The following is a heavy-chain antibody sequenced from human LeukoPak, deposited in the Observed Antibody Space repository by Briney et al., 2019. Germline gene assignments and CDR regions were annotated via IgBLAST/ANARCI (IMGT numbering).Heavy chain of an antibody. J-gene: IGHJ6*04. CDR2: IIPIFVTA. CDR3: ATRSGDSSSSEGRMDA. D-gene: IGHD6-6*01. CDR1: GATFSSYA. Sequence: ASVKLSCKASGATFSSYAITWVRRAPGQGLEWMGGIIPIFVTATYAQKFPGRVTITTDETTSTAYMELSSLRSEDTAVYYCATRSGDSSSSEGRMDAWGKGTTVTVST. V-gene: IGHV1-69*05.